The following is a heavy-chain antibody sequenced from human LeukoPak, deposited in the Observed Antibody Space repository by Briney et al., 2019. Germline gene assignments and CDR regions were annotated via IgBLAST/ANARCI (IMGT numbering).Heavy chain of an antibody. Sequence: PGGSLRLSCAASGFTFSNYGMHWVRQAPGKGLVWVSRINSDGINTSYADSVKGRFTISRDNAKNTLNLQMNSLRAEDTAVYYCGRDLGQYYDTSDNWFDPRGQGTLVTGSS. J-gene: IGHJ5*02. V-gene: IGHV3-74*01. CDR3: GRDLGQYYDTSDNWFDP. D-gene: IGHD3-22*01. CDR1: GFTFSNYG. CDR2: INSDGINT.